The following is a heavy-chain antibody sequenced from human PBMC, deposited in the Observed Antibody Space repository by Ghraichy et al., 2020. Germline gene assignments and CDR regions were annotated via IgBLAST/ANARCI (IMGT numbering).Heavy chain of an antibody. V-gene: IGHV3-21*01. CDR3: ARDKRITMIVVANDAFDI. D-gene: IGHD3-22*01. CDR2: ISSSSSYI. Sequence: GESLNISCAASGFTFSSYSMNWVRQAPGKGLEWVSSISSSSSYIYYADSVKGRFTISRDNAKNSLYLQMNSLRAEDTAVYYCARDKRITMIVVANDAFDIWGQGTMVTVSS. CDR1: GFTFSSYS. J-gene: IGHJ3*02.